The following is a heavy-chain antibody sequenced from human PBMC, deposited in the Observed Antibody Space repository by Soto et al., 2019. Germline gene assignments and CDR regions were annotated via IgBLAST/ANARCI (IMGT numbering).Heavy chain of an antibody. J-gene: IGHJ6*02. CDR3: ARDPIQLWLFNDYYYYYGMDV. CDR1: GFTFSSYG. V-gene: IGHV3-33*01. Sequence: QVQLVESGGGVVQPGRSLRLSCAASGFTFSSYGMHWVRQAPGKGLEWVAVIWYDGSNKYYADSVKGRFTISRDNSKNTLYLQMNSLRAEDTAVYYCARDPIQLWLFNDYYYYYGMDVWGQGTTVTVSS. CDR2: IWYDGSNK. D-gene: IGHD5-18*01.